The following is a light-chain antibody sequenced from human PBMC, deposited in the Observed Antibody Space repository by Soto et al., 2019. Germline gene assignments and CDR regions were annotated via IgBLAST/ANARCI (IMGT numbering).Light chain of an antibody. CDR3: QQYSNSPLT. V-gene: IGKV3-15*01. Sequence: EIVMTQSPATLSVSPGERATLSCRASQSISSNLAWYQQKPGQAPRLFIYDASTRATGVPTRFSGSGSGTEFTLTISSLQSEDSALYYCQQYSNSPLTFGGGTKVEIK. J-gene: IGKJ4*01. CDR1: QSISSN. CDR2: DAS.